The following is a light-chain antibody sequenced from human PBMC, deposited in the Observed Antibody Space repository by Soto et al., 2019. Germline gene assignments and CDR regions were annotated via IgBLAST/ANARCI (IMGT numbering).Light chain of an antibody. CDR1: SSDVGGYDY. Sequence: QSALTQPASVSGSPGQSITISCTGTSSDVGGYDYVSWYQLHPGKAPKLMIFEVSNRPSGVSYRFSGSKSGTSATLGITGLQTGDEADYYCGTWDVSLSAGVFGGGTKLTVL. CDR3: GTWDVSLSAGV. J-gene: IGLJ3*02. CDR2: EVS. V-gene: IGLV2-14*01.